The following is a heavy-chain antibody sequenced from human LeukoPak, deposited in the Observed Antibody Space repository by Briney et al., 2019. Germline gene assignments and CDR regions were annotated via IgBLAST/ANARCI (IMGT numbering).Heavy chain of an antibody. J-gene: IGHJ4*02. CDR1: GFTVSSSY. Sequence: QTGGSLRLSCVASGFTVSSSYMSWVRQAPGKGLEWVSVIYSGGSTYYADSVKVRFTISRDNSKNTLYLQMNSLRAEDTAVYYCARGLGHQWSYWGQGTLVTVSS. CDR2: IYSGGST. D-gene: IGHD2-15*01. CDR3: ARGLGHQWSY. V-gene: IGHV3-66*01.